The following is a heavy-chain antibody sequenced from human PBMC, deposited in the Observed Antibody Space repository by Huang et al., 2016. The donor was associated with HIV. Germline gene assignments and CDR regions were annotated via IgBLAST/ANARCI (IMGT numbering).Heavy chain of an antibody. J-gene: IGHJ4*02. V-gene: IGHV3-30*18. CDR3: AKDGADEEWDIDY. D-gene: IGHD1-26*01. Sequence: VQLVESGGGVVQPGRSLRLACAASGFSFSTYGVHWVRQAPGTGLEWVAVISNDGSNKDYAHSVKGRFTISRDTSENKVYLQMNSLRHEDTAVYYCAKDGADEEWDIDYWGQGTLVTVSS. CDR1: GFSFSTYG. CDR2: ISNDGSNK.